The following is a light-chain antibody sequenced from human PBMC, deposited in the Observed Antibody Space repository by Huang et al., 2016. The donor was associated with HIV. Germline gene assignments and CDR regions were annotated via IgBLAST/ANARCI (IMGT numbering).Light chain of an antibody. CDR3: QQYSKYPLT. J-gene: IGKJ1*01. CDR2: GSS. V-gene: IGKV1-8*01. CDR1: QDINNY. Sequence: AIRMTQSSSSLSASTGDTVTISCQENQDINNYLAWYQQKPGRAPKLLSYGSSTLQSGVPSSFNASGSGTDFTLTIGCLQSVDFAVYYCQQYSKYPLTFGQGTKVEIK.